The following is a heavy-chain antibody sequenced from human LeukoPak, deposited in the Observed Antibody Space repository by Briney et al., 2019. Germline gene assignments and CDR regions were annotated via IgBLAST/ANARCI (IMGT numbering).Heavy chain of an antibody. J-gene: IGHJ4*02. CDR3: GVDGSYRPY. CDR2: ISSGSGTI. Sequence: PGGSLRLSCAASGFTFSTSSMNWVRQAPGKGLEWISYISSGSGTIYYADSVKGRFTISKDTAKNSLSLQMNSLRAEDTAVYYCGVDGSYRPYWGQGTLVTVSS. V-gene: IGHV3-48*01. CDR1: GFTFSTSS. D-gene: IGHD1-26*01.